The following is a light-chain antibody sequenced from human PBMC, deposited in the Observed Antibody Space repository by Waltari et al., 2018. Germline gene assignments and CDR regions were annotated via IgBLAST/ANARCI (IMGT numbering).Light chain of an antibody. CDR2: EVS. Sequence: QSALTQPPSASGSPGQSVTISCTGTSSDVGGYNYVSWYQQHPGKAPKVMIYEVSKRPSGVPERVSGSKSGNTASLTGSGVQAEDEADYYCSSYGGSNNLVFGGGTKLTVL. CDR3: SSYGGSNNLV. V-gene: IGLV2-8*01. J-gene: IGLJ3*02. CDR1: SSDVGGYNY.